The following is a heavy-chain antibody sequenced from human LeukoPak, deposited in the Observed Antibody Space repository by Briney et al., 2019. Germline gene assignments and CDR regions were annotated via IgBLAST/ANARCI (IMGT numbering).Heavy chain of an antibody. J-gene: IGHJ6*02. V-gene: IGHV3-23*01. CDR3: AKYCVSTSCSNRGAYYVMDV. Sequence: GGSLRLSCAASGFTFSNYAMSWVRQAPGKGLEWVSSISGSGSSTYYADSVKGRFTISRDNSKNSLYLQMNSLRAEDTAVYYCAKYCVSTSCSNRGAYYVMDVWGQGTTVTVPS. D-gene: IGHD2-2*01. CDR2: ISGSGSST. CDR1: GFTFSNYA.